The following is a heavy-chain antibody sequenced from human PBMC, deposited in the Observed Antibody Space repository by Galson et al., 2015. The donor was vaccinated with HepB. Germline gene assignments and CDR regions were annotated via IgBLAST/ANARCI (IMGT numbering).Heavy chain of an antibody. J-gene: IGHJ5*02. CDR2: ISSSSSTI. CDR1: GLTFSSYS. Sequence: SLRLSCAASGLTFSSYSMNWVRQAPGKGLEWVSYISSSSSTIYYADSVKGRFTISRDNAKNSLYLQMNSLRAEDTAVYYCAILPIIAARRGWFDPWGQGTLVTVSS. CDR3: AILPIIAARRGWFDP. V-gene: IGHV3-48*01. D-gene: IGHD6-6*01.